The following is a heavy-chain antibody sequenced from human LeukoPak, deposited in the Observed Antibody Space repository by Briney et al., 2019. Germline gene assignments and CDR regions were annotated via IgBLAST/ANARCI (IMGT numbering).Heavy chain of an antibody. D-gene: IGHD6-13*01. Sequence: PSETLSLTCAVYGGSFSGYYWSWIRQPPGKGLEWIGEINHSGSTNYNPSLKSRVTISVDTSKNQFSLKLSSVTAADTAVYYCARGRVRQPQDYNWFDPWGQGTLVTVSS. V-gene: IGHV4-34*01. CDR1: GGSFSGYY. CDR3: ARGRVRQPQDYNWFDP. CDR2: INHSGST. J-gene: IGHJ5*02.